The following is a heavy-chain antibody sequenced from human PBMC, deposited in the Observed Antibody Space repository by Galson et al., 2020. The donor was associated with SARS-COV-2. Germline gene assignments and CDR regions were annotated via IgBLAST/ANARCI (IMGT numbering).Heavy chain of an antibody. CDR2: IHASGT. D-gene: IGHD2-21*02. Sequence: SETLSLTCTVSGASLSGSDFYWGWVRQSPGRGLEWVGNIHASGTSYNPSLKSRVTVSVDTSKNQFSLHLNSVTAADTAVYYCARREVTPSHDAFHTWGQGTQGTVS. CDR3: ARREVTPSHDAFHT. V-gene: IGHV4-39*01. J-gene: IGHJ3*02. CDR1: GASLSGSDFY.